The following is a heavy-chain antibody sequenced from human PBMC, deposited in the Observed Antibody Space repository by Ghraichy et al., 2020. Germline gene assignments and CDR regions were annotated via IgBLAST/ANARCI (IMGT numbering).Heavy chain of an antibody. CDR1: GGSISSYY. J-gene: IGHJ4*02. D-gene: IGHD1-1*01. Sequence: SETLSLTCTVSGGSISSYYWSWIRQPPGKGLEWIGYIYYSGSTNYNPSLKSRVTISVDTSKNQFSLKLSSVTAADTAVYYCARSRYPGPGDDYWGQGTLVTVSS. CDR2: IYYSGST. CDR3: ARSRYPGPGDDY. V-gene: IGHV4-59*01.